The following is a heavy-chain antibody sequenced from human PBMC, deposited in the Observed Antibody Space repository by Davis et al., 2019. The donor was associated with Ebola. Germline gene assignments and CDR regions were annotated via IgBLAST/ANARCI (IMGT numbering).Heavy chain of an antibody. Sequence: GESLKISCAASGFTFSSYSMNWVRQAPGKGLEWVAVISYDGSNKYYADSVKGRFTISRDNSKNTLYLQMNSLRAEDTAVYYCAKVLEAGGYSFLLGMDVWGQGTTVTVSS. CDR1: GFTFSSYS. J-gene: IGHJ6*02. V-gene: IGHV3-30*18. D-gene: IGHD5-18*01. CDR2: ISYDGSNK. CDR3: AKVLEAGGYSFLLGMDV.